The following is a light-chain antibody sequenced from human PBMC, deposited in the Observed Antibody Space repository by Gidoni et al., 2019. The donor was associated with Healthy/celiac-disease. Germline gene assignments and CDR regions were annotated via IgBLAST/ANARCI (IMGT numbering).Light chain of an antibody. CDR3: QSYDSSLSVV. V-gene: IGLV1-40*01. Sequence: QSVPTHPPSVSGAPGQRVTISCTGSSSNIGAGYDVHWYQQLPGTAPKLLIYGNSNRPSGVPDRFSGSKSGTSASLAITGLQAEDEADYYCQSYDSSLSVVFGGGTKLTVL. J-gene: IGLJ2*01. CDR1: SSNIGAGYD. CDR2: GNS.